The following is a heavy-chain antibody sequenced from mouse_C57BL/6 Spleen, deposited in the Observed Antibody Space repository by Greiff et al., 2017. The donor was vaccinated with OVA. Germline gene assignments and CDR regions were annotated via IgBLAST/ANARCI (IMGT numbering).Heavy chain of an antibody. CDR2: IYPGGGYT. CDR1: GYTFTNYW. Sequence: QVQLQQSGAELVRPGPSVKMSCKASGYTFTNYWIGWAKQRPGHGLEWIGDIYPGGGYTNYNEKFKGKATLTADKSSSTAYMQFSSLTSEDSAIYYCARFITTVGGYFDYWGQGTTLTVSS. D-gene: IGHD1-1*01. J-gene: IGHJ2*01. CDR3: ARFITTVGGYFDY. V-gene: IGHV1-63*01.